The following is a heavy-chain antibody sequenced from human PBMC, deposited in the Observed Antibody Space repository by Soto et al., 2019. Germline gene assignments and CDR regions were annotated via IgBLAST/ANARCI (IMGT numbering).Heavy chain of an antibody. J-gene: IGHJ1*01. Sequence: QVQLVESGGGVVQPGRSLRLSWAASGFTFSSYGMHWVRQAPGKGLEWVAVIWYDGSNKYYADSVKGRFTISRDNSKNTLYLQMNSLRAEDTAVYYCAREGVIGAAAGTSDEYFQHWGQGTLVTVSS. D-gene: IGHD6-13*01. V-gene: IGHV3-33*01. CDR1: GFTFSSYG. CDR3: AREGVIGAAAGTSDEYFQH. CDR2: IWYDGSNK.